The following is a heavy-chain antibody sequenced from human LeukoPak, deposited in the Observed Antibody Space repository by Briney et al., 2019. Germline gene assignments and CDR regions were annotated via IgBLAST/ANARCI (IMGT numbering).Heavy chain of an antibody. Sequence: GGSLRLSCAASGFTFSTYWMNWVRQTPGKGLEWVASIKEDGSEKYYVDSVKGRFTISRDNAKNSLYLQMSSLRAEDTAVYYCARARGRVRADGFDIWGQGTMVTVSS. CDR2: IKEDGSEK. D-gene: IGHD3/OR15-3a*01. J-gene: IGHJ3*02. V-gene: IGHV3-7*01. CDR3: ARARGRVRADGFDI. CDR1: GFTFSTYW.